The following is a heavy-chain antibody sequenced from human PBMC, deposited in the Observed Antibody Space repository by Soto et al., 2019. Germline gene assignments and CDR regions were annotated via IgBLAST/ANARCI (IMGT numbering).Heavy chain of an antibody. CDR1: GGSISSYY. Sequence: SETLSLTCTVSGGSISSYYWSWIRQPPGKGLEWIGYIYYSGSTNYNPSLKSRVTISVDTSKNQFSLKLSSATAADTAVYYCARGATIFGVVSNYYGMDVWGQGTTVTVSS. V-gene: IGHV4-59*01. J-gene: IGHJ6*02. CDR2: IYYSGST. CDR3: ARGATIFGVVSNYYGMDV. D-gene: IGHD3-3*01.